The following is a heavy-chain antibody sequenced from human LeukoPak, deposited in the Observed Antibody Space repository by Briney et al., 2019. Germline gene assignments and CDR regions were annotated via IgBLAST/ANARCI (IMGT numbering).Heavy chain of an antibody. D-gene: IGHD3-9*01. CDR1: GFTFSSYA. J-gene: IGHJ3*02. CDR3: ARASSKQLAGYLPDGFDI. CDR2: ISSSGTYV. V-gene: IGHV3-21*01. Sequence: GGSLRLSCAASGFTFSSYALTWVRQAPGKGLEWVSSISSSGTYVYYADSVRGRFTISRDNAKNSLSLQMNSLRADDAAVYYCARASSKQLAGYLPDGFDIWGQGTMVTVSS.